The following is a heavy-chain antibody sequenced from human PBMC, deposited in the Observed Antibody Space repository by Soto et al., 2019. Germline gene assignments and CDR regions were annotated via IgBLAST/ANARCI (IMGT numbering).Heavy chain of an antibody. CDR2: IYYSGST. D-gene: IGHD3-10*02. CDR1: GGSISSSSYY. J-gene: IGHJ5*02. CDR3: ARHDFSEYGISMLFDP. Sequence: SETLSLTCTVSGGSISSSSYYWGWIRQPPGKGLEWIGSIYYSGSTYYNPSLKSRVTISVDTSKNQFSLKLSSVTAADTAVYYCARHDFSEYGISMLFDPWGQGTLDTVSS. V-gene: IGHV4-39*01.